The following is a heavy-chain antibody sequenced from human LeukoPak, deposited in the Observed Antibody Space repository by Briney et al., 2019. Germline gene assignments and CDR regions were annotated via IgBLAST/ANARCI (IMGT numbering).Heavy chain of an antibody. CDR2: IKEDGSEK. V-gene: IGHV3-7*01. CDR1: GFTFSRYW. CDR3: ARALPRGYSGYAVFDY. J-gene: IGHJ4*02. D-gene: IGHD5-12*01. Sequence: PGGSLRLSCAASGFTFSRYWMNWVRQAPGKGLEWVANIKEDGSEKYYADSVKGRFTISRDNSKNTLYLQMNSLRAEDTAVYYCARALPRGYSGYAVFDYWGQGTLVTVSS.